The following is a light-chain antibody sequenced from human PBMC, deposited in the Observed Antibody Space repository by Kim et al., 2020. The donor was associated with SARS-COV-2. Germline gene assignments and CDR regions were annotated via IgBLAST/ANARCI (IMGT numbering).Light chain of an antibody. CDR3: QQYNSYSRA. Sequence: DIQMTQSPSTLSASVGDRVTITCRASQSISIWLAWYQQKPGKAPKLLIYKASSLESGVPSRFSGSGSGTEFTLTISSLQPDDFATYYCQQYNSYSRAFGQGTKVDIK. V-gene: IGKV1-5*03. CDR2: KAS. CDR1: QSISIW. J-gene: IGKJ1*01.